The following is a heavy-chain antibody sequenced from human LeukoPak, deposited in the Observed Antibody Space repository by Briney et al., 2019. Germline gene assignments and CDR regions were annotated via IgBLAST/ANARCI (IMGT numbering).Heavy chain of an antibody. J-gene: IGHJ6*03. D-gene: IGHD3-3*01. CDR2: INHSGST. CDR1: GGSFSGYY. CDR3: ARGTIFGPRYYYMDV. V-gene: IGHV4-34*01. Sequence: SETLSLTCAVYGGSFSGYYWSWIRQPPGKGLEWIGEINHSGSTNYNPSLKSRVTISVDTSKNQFSLKLSSVTAADTAVYYCARGTIFGPRYYYMDVWGKGTTVTVS.